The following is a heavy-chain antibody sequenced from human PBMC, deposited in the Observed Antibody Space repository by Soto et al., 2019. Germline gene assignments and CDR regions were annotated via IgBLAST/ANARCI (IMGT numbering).Heavy chain of an antibody. CDR1: GYNFSAYY. V-gene: IGHV1-8*01. Sequence: QVQLVQSGAEVKKPGASVKVSCQTSGYNFSAYYFNWVRQAAGQGPEWMGWLNPRDGQTGYVQKFRGRVTMTRDTSIATVYLELSRLTSEDTAIYFCARETDTSMVDYWGQGTLVTVSS. J-gene: IGHJ4*02. CDR2: LNPRDGQT. D-gene: IGHD5-18*01. CDR3: ARETDTSMVDY.